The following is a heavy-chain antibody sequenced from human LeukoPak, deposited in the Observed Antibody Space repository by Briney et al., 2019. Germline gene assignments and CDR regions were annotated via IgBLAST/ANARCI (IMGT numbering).Heavy chain of an antibody. Sequence: PGRSLRLSCAASGFTFSSYAMHWVRQAPGKGLEWVAVISYDGSNKYYADSVKGRFTISRDNSKNTLYLQMNSLRAEDTAVYYCAADLWGSGDPNDYWGQGTLVTVSS. D-gene: IGHD3-16*01. V-gene: IGHV3-30*04. CDR1: GFTFSSYA. CDR3: AADLWGSGDPNDY. J-gene: IGHJ4*02. CDR2: ISYDGSNK.